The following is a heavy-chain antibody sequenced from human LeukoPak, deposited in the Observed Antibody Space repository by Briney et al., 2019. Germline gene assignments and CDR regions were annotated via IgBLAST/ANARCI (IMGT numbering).Heavy chain of an antibody. J-gene: IGHJ4*02. Sequence: GGSLRLSCAASGFTVSSNYMSWVRQAPGKGLEWVSVIYSGGSTYYADSVKGRFTISRDNSKNTLYLQMNSLRAEDTAVYYCARDYDYVWGSYRYSRPAFDYWGQGTLVTVSS. CDR1: GFTVSSNY. CDR2: IYSGGST. D-gene: IGHD3-16*02. CDR3: ARDYDYVWGSYRYSRPAFDY. V-gene: IGHV3-53*01.